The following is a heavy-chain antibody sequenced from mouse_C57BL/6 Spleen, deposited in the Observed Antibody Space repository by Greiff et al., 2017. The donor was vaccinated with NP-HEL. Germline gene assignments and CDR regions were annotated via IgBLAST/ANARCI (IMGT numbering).Heavy chain of an antibody. CDR3: AREGYGSSYVAMDY. J-gene: IGHJ4*01. CDR1: GYTFTSYW. D-gene: IGHD1-1*01. Sequence: QVHVKQPGAELVRPGSSVKLSCKASGYTFTSYWMDWVKQRPGQGLEWIGNIYPSDSETHYNQKFKDKATLTVDKSSSTAYMQLSSLTSEDSAVYYCAREGYGSSYVAMDYWGQGTSVTVSS. V-gene: IGHV1-61*01. CDR2: IYPSDSET.